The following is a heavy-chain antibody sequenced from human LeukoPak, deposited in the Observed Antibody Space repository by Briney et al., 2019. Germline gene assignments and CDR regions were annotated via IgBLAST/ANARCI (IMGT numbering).Heavy chain of an antibody. J-gene: IGHJ4*02. CDR2: INWNGGST. V-gene: IGHV3-20*04. CDR3: ARDLPGYCGGDCYPNDY. CDR1: GFTFDDYG. Sequence: GGSLRLSCAASGFTFDDYGMSWVRQAPGKGLEWVSGINWNGGSTGYADSVKGRFTISRDNAKNSLYLQMNSLRAEDTALYYCARDLPGYCGGDCYPNDYWGQGTLVTASS. D-gene: IGHD2-21*02.